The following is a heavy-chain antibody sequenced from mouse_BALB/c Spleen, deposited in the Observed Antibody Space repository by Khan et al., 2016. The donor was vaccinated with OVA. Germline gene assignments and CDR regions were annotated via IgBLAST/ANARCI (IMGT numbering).Heavy chain of an antibody. J-gene: IGHJ3*01. D-gene: IGHD1-2*01. CDR1: NYSFTDYT. CDR3: TRSGYGGFAY. V-gene: IGHV1-18*01. CDR2: INPYNGGS. Sequence: VQLKESGPELVKPGDSMKISCKASNYSFTDYTMNWVKQSHGKNLEWIELINPYNGGSNYNQKFKGKATLTVDKSSSTAYMELLSLTSEDSAVYYCTRSGYGGFAYWGQGTLVTVSA.